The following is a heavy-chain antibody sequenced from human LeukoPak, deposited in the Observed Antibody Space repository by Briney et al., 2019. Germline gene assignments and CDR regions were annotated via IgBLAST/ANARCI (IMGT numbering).Heavy chain of an antibody. J-gene: IGHJ3*01. D-gene: IGHD3-16*01. CDR3: ARNLGPFDV. Sequence: QPGGSLRLSCAASGFTFSSYAMSWVRQAPGKGLEWVSVISSSGGSTSYADSVKGRFIISRDNSKNMLYLQLNSLRADDTAMYYCARNLGPFDVRGHGTMVTVSS. CDR2: ISSSGGST. V-gene: IGHV3-23*01. CDR1: GFTFSSYA.